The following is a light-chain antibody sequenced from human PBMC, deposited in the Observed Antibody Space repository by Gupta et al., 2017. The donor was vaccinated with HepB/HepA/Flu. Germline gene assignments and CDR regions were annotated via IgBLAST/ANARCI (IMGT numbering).Light chain of an antibody. CDR1: HSIRSY. CDR2: GAS. V-gene: IGKV3-15*01. J-gene: IGKJ1*01. CDR3: QQANSWFRT. Sequence: VMTPSPATLSVSAGETVTLSCSASHSIRSYLAWYQQKGGQAPTLLIYGASTWTSGIPVRFSGGGSGTDFTLTISSLQSEDFAIYYCQQANSWFRTFGQGTKVEIK.